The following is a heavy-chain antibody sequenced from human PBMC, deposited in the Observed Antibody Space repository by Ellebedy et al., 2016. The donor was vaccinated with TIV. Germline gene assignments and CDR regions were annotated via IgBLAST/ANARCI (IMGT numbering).Heavy chain of an antibody. CDR3: ARVDLGLAFHY. J-gene: IGHJ4*02. Sequence: GGSLRLSCVVSGFSISSNYMSWVRQAPGKGLEWVSIIYSAGNTYYADPARGRFTISRDTSKNTLYLQMNSLRVGDTAVYYCARVDLGLAFHYWGRGALVTVSS. CDR2: IYSAGNT. D-gene: IGHD1-26*01. CDR1: GFSISSNY. V-gene: IGHV3-53*01.